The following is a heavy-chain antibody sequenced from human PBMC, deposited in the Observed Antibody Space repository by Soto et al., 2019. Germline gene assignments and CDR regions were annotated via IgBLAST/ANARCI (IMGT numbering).Heavy chain of an antibody. CDR2: MYKTGST. J-gene: IGHJ6*02. V-gene: IGHV4-59*01. CDR1: GGSISGYY. CDR3: ARDLWGYCGTDCYPLDV. D-gene: IGHD2-21*02. Sequence: SETLSLTCTVSGGSISGYYWSWIRQPPGKGLEWIGYMYKTGSTVYNPSFKSRVTISVDTSKNQFSLKLNSVAAADTAVYYCARDLWGYCGTDCYPLDVWGQGTTVTVSS.